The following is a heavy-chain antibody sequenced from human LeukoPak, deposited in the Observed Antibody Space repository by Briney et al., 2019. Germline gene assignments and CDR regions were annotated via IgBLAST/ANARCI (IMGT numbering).Heavy chain of an antibody. CDR2: ISSSSSYI. D-gene: IGHD3-22*01. V-gene: IGHV3-21*01. Sequence: VKPGGSLRLSCAASGFSFSFYSMSWVRQAPGKGLEWVSSISSSSSYIYYADSVKGRFTISRDNAKNSLYLQMNSLRAEDTAVYYCAREGSALEDAEIVVVITYFFDYWGQGTLVTVSS. CDR1: GFSFSFYS. CDR3: AREGSALEDAEIVVVITYFFDY. J-gene: IGHJ4*02.